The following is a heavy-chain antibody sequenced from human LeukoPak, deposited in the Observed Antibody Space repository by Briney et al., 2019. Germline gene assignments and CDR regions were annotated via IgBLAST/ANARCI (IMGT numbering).Heavy chain of an antibody. CDR2: IIPIFGTA. Sequence: GASVKVSCKASGGTFSSYAISWVRQAPGQGLEWMGGIIPIFGTANYAQKFQGRVTITADESTSTAYMELNSLRSEDTAVYYCARGGQAGSYIDYWGQGTLVTVSS. CDR1: GGTFSSYA. CDR3: ARGGQAGSYIDY. J-gene: IGHJ4*02. V-gene: IGHV1-69*13. D-gene: IGHD6-13*01.